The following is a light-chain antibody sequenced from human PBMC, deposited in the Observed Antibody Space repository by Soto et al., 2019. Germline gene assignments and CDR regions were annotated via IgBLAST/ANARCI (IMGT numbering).Light chain of an antibody. CDR3: MQNTHWPRT. CDR2: NVS. Sequence: DVVLTQSPLSLPVTLGQPASISCTSSQALVYGDGNTYLIWVQQRPGHSPRGLIYNVSRRDSGVPDRFSGCGSGTDFTLKISRVEAEDVGIYYCMQNTHWPRTFGQGTKVEIK. CDR1: QALVYGDGNTY. V-gene: IGKV2-30*01. J-gene: IGKJ1*01.